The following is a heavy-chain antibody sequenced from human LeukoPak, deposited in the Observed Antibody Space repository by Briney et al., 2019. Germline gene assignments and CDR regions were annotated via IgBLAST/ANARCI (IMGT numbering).Heavy chain of an antibody. Sequence: GASVKVSCKASVYTFTSYDINRVRQATGQGLEWMGWMNPNSGNTGYAQKFQGRVTMTRNTSIITAYMELSSLRSEDTAVYYCARGLAEDWFDPWGQGTLVTVSS. J-gene: IGHJ5*02. CDR1: VYTFTSYD. CDR2: MNPNSGNT. V-gene: IGHV1-8*01. CDR3: ARGLAEDWFDP.